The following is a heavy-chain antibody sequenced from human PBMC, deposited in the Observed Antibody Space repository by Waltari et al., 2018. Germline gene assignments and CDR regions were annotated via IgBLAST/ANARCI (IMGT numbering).Heavy chain of an antibody. V-gene: IGHV1-2*02. CDR3: ARGRQGFY. CDR2: INPNSGGT. Sequence: QVQVVQSGPEVEKPGASVKVSCKASGYTFTDYYIHWVRQAPGQGLEWMGWINPNSGGTNYAQRLQGRVTMTRDTSISTAYMELSRLRSDDTAVYYCARGRQGFYWGQGTLVTVSS. CDR1: GYTFTDYY. J-gene: IGHJ4*02.